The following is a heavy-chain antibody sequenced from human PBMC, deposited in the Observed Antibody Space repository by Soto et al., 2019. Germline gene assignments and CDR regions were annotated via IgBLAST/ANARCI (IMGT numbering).Heavy chain of an antibody. D-gene: IGHD2-21*02. CDR2: VNPSGGHT. CDR1: GDTFTGYY. Sequence: QVQLVQSGAEVKKPGASVKVSCKASGDTFTGYYIHWVRQAPGQGLEWMGTVNPSGGHTTYAQNCLGRMTMTRDTSTSTLYTELTSLTSEDTAVYYCARGGHVVVVTAALDYWGQGTLVTVSS. V-gene: IGHV1-46*01. J-gene: IGHJ4*02. CDR3: ARGGHVVVVTAALDY.